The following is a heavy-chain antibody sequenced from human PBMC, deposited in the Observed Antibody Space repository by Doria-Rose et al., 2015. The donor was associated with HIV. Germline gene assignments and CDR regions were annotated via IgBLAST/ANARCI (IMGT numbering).Heavy chain of an antibody. D-gene: IGHD3-3*01. CDR2: TYYTGTS. CDR3: ARMGSYRELDY. V-gene: IGHV4-31*02. Sequence: SSRGYYWNWIRQVPGKGLESLGYTYYTGTSDYGPSLKSRLNMAVDTSKNQFSLKLSFVTVADTAVYYCARMGSYRELDYWGQGALVIVSA. CDR1: SSRGYY. J-gene: IGHJ4*02.